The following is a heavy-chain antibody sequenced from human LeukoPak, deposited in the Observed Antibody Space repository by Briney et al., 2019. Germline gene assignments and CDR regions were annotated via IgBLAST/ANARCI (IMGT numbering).Heavy chain of an antibody. CDR3: ATDSSEGHWFDP. J-gene: IGHJ5*02. D-gene: IGHD6-19*01. CDR2: ISAYNGNT. Sequence: ASVKVSCKASGYTFTSYGISWVRQAPGQGLEWMGWISAYNGNTNYAQKLQGRVTMTTDTSASTAYMELRSLRSDDTAVYYCATDSSEGHWFDPWGQGTLVTVSS. V-gene: IGHV1-18*01. CDR1: GYTFTSYG.